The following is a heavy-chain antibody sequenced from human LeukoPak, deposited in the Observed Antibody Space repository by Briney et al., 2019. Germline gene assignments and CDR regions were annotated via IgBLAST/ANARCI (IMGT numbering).Heavy chain of an antibody. V-gene: IGHV3-21*01. CDR1: GFXFSDYR. CDR3: ARGRGCSSMSCYPDY. J-gene: IGHJ4*02. Sequence: GGSLRLSCAASGFXFSDYRIDWVRQAPGKGLEWVSSISPSRSYIFYADSVKGRFTISRDNAKNSVFLQMNRLRAEDTAVYYCARGRGCSSMSCYPDYWGQGTLVTVSS. CDR2: ISPSRSYI. D-gene: IGHD2-2*01.